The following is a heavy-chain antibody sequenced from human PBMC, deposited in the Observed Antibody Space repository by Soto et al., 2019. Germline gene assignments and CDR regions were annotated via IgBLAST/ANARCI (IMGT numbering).Heavy chain of an antibody. D-gene: IGHD6-19*01. V-gene: IGHV1-46*01. Sequence: ASVKVYCKASGYTFTSYYMHWVRQAPGQGLXWMGXINXSXGXXXYXXXFQGRVTMTRDTSTSTVYMELSSLRSEDTAVYYCARAGYSSGWYGYWGQGTLVTVSS. J-gene: IGHJ4*02. CDR3: ARAGYSSGWYGY. CDR2: INXSXGXX. CDR1: GYTFTSYY.